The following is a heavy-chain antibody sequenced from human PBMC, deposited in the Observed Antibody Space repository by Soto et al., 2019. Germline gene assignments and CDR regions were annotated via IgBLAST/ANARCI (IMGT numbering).Heavy chain of an antibody. J-gene: IGHJ4*02. D-gene: IGHD6-19*01. CDR1: GFTFSSYV. CDR3: ARDREQWLVGYYFDY. V-gene: IGHV3-33*01. Sequence: GGSRRRSWAASGFTFSSYVMHWGRQAPGKGLEWVAVIWYDGSNKYYADSVKGRFTISRDNSKDTLDLQMNSLRAEDTAVYYCARDREQWLVGYYFDYWGQGTLVTVSS. CDR2: IWYDGSNK.